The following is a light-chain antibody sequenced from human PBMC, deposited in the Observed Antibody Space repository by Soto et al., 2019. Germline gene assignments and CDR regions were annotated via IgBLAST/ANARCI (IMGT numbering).Light chain of an antibody. CDR1: QSVSSSY. V-gene: IGKV3D-20*02. J-gene: IGKJ1*01. Sequence: EIVLTHSPGTLSLSPGERAALSGSASQSVSSSYLGWYQQKPGQAPRLLIYGASNRATGIPDRFSGSGSGTEFTLTISSLQSEDFAVYYCQQHNNWPWTFGQGTKVDIK. CDR3: QQHNNWPWT. CDR2: GAS.